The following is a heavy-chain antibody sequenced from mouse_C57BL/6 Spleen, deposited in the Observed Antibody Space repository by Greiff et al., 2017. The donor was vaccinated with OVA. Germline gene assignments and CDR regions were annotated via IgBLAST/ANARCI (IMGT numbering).Heavy chain of an antibody. CDR2: INPNNGGT. Sequence: EVQLQQSGPELVKPGASVKISCKASGYTFTDYYMNWVKQSHGKSLEWIGDINPNNGGTSYNQKFKGKATLTVDKSSSTAYMELRSLTSEDSAVYYCARRMDYYGSSPHFDYWGQGTTLTVSS. D-gene: IGHD1-1*01. CDR1: GYTFTDYY. J-gene: IGHJ2*01. V-gene: IGHV1-26*01. CDR3: ARRMDYYGSSPHFDY.